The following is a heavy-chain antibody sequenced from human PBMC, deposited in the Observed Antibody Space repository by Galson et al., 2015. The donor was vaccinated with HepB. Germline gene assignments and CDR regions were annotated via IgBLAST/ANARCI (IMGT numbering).Heavy chain of an antibody. CDR1: GYTFTSYG. CDR3: TRSVVPAAMGLGYYYYDLDV. V-gene: IGHV1-18*01. CDR2: ISAYNGNT. D-gene: IGHD2-2*01. J-gene: IGHJ6*02. Sequence: SVKVSCKASGYTFTSYGISWVRQAPGQGLEWMGWISAYNGNTKYAQQLQGRVTMTTDTSTSTAYMELRCLRSDDTAVYYYTRSVVPAAMGLGYYYYDLDVWGQGTTVTVSS.